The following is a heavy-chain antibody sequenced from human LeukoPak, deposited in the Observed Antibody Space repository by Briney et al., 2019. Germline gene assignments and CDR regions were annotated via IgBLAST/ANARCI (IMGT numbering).Heavy chain of an antibody. V-gene: IGHV3-43*02. CDR2: SSGDGGST. CDR3: AGGDSNYYYYYGMDV. Sequence: GGSLRLSCAASGFTFDDYATQWVRQAPGEGLEWVSLSSGDGGSTYYADSVKGRFTISRDNIKNSLYLQMNSLRTEDTALYYCAGGDSNYYYYYGMDVWGQGTTVTVSS. J-gene: IGHJ6*02. CDR1: GFTFDDYA. D-gene: IGHD4-11*01.